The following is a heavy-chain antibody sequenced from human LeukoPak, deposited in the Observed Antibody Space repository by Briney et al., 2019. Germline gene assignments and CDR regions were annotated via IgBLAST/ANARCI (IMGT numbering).Heavy chain of an antibody. CDR2: IGPDGSQK. CDR1: GFTLTWHG. V-gene: IGHV3-33*01. CDR3: IVVLVPAAFWHFDV. J-gene: IGHJ2*01. D-gene: IGHD2-2*01. Sequence: PGTSLRLSCAASGFTLTWHGFHWVRQAPGKGLEWVAVIGPDGSQKYYADSVKGRFAISRDNSRNTLYLQMDSLRSEDTAVYYCIVVLVPAAFWHFDVWGRGTLVTVSS.